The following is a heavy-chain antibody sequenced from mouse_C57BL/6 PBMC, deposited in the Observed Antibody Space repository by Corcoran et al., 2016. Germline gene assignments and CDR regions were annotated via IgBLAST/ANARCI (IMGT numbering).Heavy chain of an antibody. D-gene: IGHD1-1*01. J-gene: IGHJ1*03. Sequence: QIQLVQSGPELKKPGETVKISCKASGYTFTTYGMSWVKQAPGKGLKWMGWINTYSGVPTYADDFKGRFAFSLETSASTAYLQINNLKNEDTATYFCARGYYGSSHWYFDVWGTGTTVTVSS. CDR2: INTYSGVP. V-gene: IGHV9-3*01. CDR3: ARGYYGSSHWYFDV. CDR1: GYTFTTYG.